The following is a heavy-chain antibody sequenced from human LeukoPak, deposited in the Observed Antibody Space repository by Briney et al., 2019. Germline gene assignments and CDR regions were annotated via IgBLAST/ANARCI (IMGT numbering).Heavy chain of an antibody. Sequence: PSETLSLTCTVSGGSISSYYWSWIRQPPGKGLEWIGYIYYSGSTNYNPSLKSRVTISVDTSKNQFSLKLSSVTAADTAVYYCARQSRYYDSSGYYGTAFDIWGQGTMVTVSS. J-gene: IGHJ3*02. D-gene: IGHD3-22*01. CDR1: GGSISSYY. V-gene: IGHV4-59*08. CDR2: IYYSGST. CDR3: ARQSRYYDSSGYYGTAFDI.